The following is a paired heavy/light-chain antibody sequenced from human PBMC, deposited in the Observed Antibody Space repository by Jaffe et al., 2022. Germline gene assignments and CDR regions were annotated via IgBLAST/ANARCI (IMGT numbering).Heavy chain of an antibody. CDR3: ARGALSWFRCSGGSCYPDY. CDR2: INAGNGNT. V-gene: IGHV1-3*01. J-gene: IGHJ4*02. Sequence: QVQLVQSGAEVKKPGASVKVSCKASGYTFTSYAMHWVRQAPGQRLEWMGWINAGNGNTKYSQKFQGRVTITRDTSASTAYMELSSLRSEDTAVYYCARGALSWFRCSGGSCYPDYWGQGTLVTVSS. D-gene: IGHD2-15*01. CDR1: GYTFTSYA.
Light chain of an antibody. J-gene: IGLJ1*01. CDR2: DVS. CDR1: SSDVGGYNY. CDR3: CSYAGSPYV. V-gene: IGLV2-11*01. Sequence: QSALTQPRSVSGSPGQSVTISCTGTSSDVGGYNYVSWYQQHPGKAPKLMIYDVSKRPSGVPDRFSGSKSGNTASLTISGLQAEDEADYYCCSYAGSPYVFGTGTKVTVL.